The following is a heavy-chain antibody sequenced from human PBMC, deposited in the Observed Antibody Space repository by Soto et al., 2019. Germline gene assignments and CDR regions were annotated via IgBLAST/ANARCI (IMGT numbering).Heavy chain of an antibody. V-gene: IGHV3-23*01. D-gene: IGHD6-6*01. J-gene: IGHJ4*02. Sequence: SGFAFSNYAMHWVRQAPGKGLEWVSSISTSIDATYYADSVKGRFTISRDDSKNTLYLQMNSLRAEDSAVYYCAKDRTVAARHFDYWGQGTQVTVSS. CDR2: ISTSIDAT. CDR3: AKDRTVAARHFDY. CDR1: GFAFSNYA.